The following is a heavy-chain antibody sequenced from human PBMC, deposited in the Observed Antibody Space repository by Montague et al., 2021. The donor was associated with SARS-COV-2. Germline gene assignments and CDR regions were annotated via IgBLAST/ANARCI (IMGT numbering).Heavy chain of an antibody. CDR2: DIKRGDT. D-gene: IGHD3/OR15-3a*01. CDR3: ARRPAPLLLLDWSQRYFDYYGLDV. CDR1: GGSISSPDYH. J-gene: IGHJ6*02. V-gene: IGHV4-39*01. Sequence: SETLSLTCTVSGGSISSPDYHWSWIRQSQGKGLEWIGDIKRGDTKYNPSLESRVTISADTAKKEFSLMLTAVTAADTAVYYCARRPAPLLLLDWSQRYFDYYGLDVWGQGTAVIVS.